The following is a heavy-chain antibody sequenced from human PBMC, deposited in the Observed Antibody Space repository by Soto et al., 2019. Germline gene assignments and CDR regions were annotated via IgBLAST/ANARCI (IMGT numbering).Heavy chain of an antibody. D-gene: IGHD6-13*01. CDR1: GFSFSSYG. Sequence: QVQLVESGGGVVQPGRSLRLSCAASGFSFSSYGMHWVRQAPGKGLEWVAVISYDGTNKYYADSVKGRFTISRDNSTNTLYLQMNRLTAADTAVYYCAKDGRGQYSGSWYDWFDPWGQGTLVTVSS. J-gene: IGHJ5*02. CDR2: ISYDGTNK. V-gene: IGHV3-30*18. CDR3: AKDGRGQYSGSWYDWFDP.